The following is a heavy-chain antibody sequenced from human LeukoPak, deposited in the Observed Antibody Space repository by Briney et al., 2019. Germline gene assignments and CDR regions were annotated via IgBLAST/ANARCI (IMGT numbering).Heavy chain of an antibody. D-gene: IGHD2-21*01. V-gene: IGHV1-69*05. CDR2: IIPIFHTA. CDR3: ARHCRDQVPSSRFYYYYGLDV. Sequence: SVKVSCKASGGTFNTYALTWVRQAPGQGLEWMGGIIPIFHTANYAQNFQGRVTITTDESTSTAYMELSSLRFEDTAVYYCARHCRDQVPSSRFYYYYGLDVWGQGTTVTVSS. CDR1: GGTFNTYA. J-gene: IGHJ6*02.